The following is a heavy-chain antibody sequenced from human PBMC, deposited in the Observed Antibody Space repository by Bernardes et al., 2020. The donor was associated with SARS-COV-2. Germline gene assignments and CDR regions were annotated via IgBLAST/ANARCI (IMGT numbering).Heavy chain of an antibody. CDR2: LNPNSGNT. Sequence: DAEQVSCKASGYSFTAYYLHWVRQAPGQGLEWLGWLNPNSGNTTSAQKFQGRVTMTRDTSISTAYIELTGLTPDDTAVYYCARDGVVSRNYDAYDVWGQGTMVTGSS. CDR3: ARDGVVSRNYDAYDV. V-gene: IGHV1-2*02. D-gene: IGHD2-15*01. CDR1: GYSFTAYY. J-gene: IGHJ3*01.